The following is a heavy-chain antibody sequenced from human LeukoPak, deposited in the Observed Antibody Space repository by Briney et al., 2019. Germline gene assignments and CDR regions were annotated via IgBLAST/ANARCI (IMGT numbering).Heavy chain of an antibody. CDR3: ARGVEIPIAARPGWFDP. D-gene: IGHD6-6*01. CDR2: IYTSGST. Sequence: SETLSLTCTVSGGSISSGSYYWSWIRQPAGKGLEWIGRIYTSGSTNYNPSLKSRVTISVDTSKNQFSLKLSSVTAADTAVYYCARGVEIPIAARPGWFDPWGQGTLVTVSS. V-gene: IGHV4-61*02. CDR1: GGSISSGSYY. J-gene: IGHJ5*02.